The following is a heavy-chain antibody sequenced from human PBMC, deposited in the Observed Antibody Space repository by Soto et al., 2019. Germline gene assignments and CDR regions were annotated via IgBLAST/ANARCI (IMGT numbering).Heavy chain of an antibody. J-gene: IGHJ4*02. CDR1: GGSFSGYY. Sequence: SETLSLTCAVYGGSFSGYYWSWIRQPPGKGLEWIGEINHSGSTNYNPSLKSRVTISVDTSKNQFSLKLSSVTAADTAVYYCASSAPGYCSGGSCGLPRTQYYFDYWGQGTLVTVSS. D-gene: IGHD2-15*01. CDR2: INHSGST. CDR3: ASSAPGYCSGGSCGLPRTQYYFDY. V-gene: IGHV4-34*01.